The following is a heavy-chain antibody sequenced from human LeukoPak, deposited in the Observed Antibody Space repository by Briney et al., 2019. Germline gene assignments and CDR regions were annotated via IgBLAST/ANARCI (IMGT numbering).Heavy chain of an antibody. J-gene: IGHJ4*02. CDR3: ARGGWRPPRERVVPAAISGSKARRYYFDY. D-gene: IGHD2-2*01. CDR1: GGSFSGYY. V-gene: IGHV4-34*01. CDR2: INHSEST. Sequence: SETLSLTCAVYGGSFSGYYWSWIRQPPGKGLEWIGEINHSESTNYNPSLKSRVTISVDTSKNQFSLKLSSVTAADTAVYYCARGGWRPPRERVVPAAISGSKARRYYFDYWGQGTLVTVSS.